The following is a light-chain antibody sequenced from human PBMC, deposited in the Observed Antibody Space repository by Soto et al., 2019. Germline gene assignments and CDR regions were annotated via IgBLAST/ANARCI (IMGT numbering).Light chain of an antibody. V-gene: IGKV1-39*01. J-gene: IGKJ3*01. CDR2: AAS. Sequence: DIQMTQSPSSLSASVGDRVTITCRASQSISSYLNWYQQKPGKAPKLLIYAASNLQSGVPSRFSGSGYGTDFTLTISSLQPEDFATYYCQQSYSTPCTFVHGTKVDIK. CDR3: QQSYSTPCT. CDR1: QSISSY.